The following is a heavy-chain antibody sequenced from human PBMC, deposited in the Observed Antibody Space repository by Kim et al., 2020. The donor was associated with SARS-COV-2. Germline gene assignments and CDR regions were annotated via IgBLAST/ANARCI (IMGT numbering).Heavy chain of an antibody. J-gene: IGHJ6*02. Sequence: YADRVQGRFTIARDNSKNTLYLQMNSLRAEDTAVYYCARVNSGSYYYGMDVWGQGTTVTVSS. D-gene: IGHD1-26*01. CDR3: ARVNSGSYYYGMDV. V-gene: IGHV3-30*01.